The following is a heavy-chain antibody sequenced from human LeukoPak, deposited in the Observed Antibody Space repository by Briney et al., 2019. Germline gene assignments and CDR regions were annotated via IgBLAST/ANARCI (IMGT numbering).Heavy chain of an antibody. Sequence: SVKVSCKASGGTFSSYAISWVRQAPGQGLEWMGGIIPIFGTANYAQKFQGRVTITTDESTSTAYMELSSLRSEDTAVYYCARDPTPGGPVDPWGQGTLVTVSS. J-gene: IGHJ5*02. CDR2: IIPIFGTA. CDR1: GGTFSSYA. CDR3: ARDPTPGGPVDP. D-gene: IGHD3-16*01. V-gene: IGHV1-69*05.